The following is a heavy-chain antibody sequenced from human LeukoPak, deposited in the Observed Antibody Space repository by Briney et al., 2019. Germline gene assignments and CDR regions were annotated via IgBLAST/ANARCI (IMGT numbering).Heavy chain of an antibody. D-gene: IGHD6-13*01. V-gene: IGHV5-10-1*01. J-gene: IGHJ6*02. CDR2: IDPSDSYT. CDR3: ASTAAAGTKGYYCGMDV. CDR1: GYSFTSYW. Sequence: GESLKISCKGSGYSFTSYWISWVRQMPGKGLEWMGRIDPSDSYTNCSPSFQGHVTISADKSISTAYLQWSSLKASDTAMYYCASTAAAGTKGYYCGMDVWGQGTTVTVSS.